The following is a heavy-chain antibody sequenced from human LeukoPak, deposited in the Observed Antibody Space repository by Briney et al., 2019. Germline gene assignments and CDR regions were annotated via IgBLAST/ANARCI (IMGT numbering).Heavy chain of an antibody. D-gene: IGHD2-2*01. J-gene: IGHJ5*02. CDR2: ISSSSSYI. V-gene: IGHV3-21*01. Sequence: GGSLRLSCAASGFTFSSYSMNWVRQAPGKGLEWVSSISSSSSYIYFADSVKGRFTISRDNAKNSLYLQMNSLRAEDTAVYYCARDIVVVPAAISWFDPWGQGTLVTVSS. CDR3: ARDIVVVPAAISWFDP. CDR1: GFTFSSYS.